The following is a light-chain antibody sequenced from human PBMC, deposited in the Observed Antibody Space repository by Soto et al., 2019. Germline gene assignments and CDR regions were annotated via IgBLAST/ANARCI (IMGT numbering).Light chain of an antibody. V-gene: IGLV1-51*01. CDR2: DND. J-gene: IGLJ7*01. CDR3: GTWDSSLLASAV. CDR1: NSNIGNNY. Sequence: QSVLTQPPSVSAAPGQKVTISCSGSNSNIGNNYVSWYQQFPGTAPKLLIYDNDKRPSGIPARFSGSKSGTSATLVITGLQTGDEADYYCGTWDSSLLASAVFGGGTQLTVL.